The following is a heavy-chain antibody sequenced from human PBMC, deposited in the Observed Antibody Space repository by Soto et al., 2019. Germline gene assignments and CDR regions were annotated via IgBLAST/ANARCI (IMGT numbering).Heavy chain of an antibody. Sequence: QVQLVQSGAEVKKPGYSVKVSCKASGGTFISYAISWVRQAPGQGLEWMGGIIPIFGTANYAQKFQGRVTITADESTSTAYMELSSLRSEDTAVYYCARDVEDIVLMVYASDTYYYYGMDVWGQGTTVTVSS. CDR2: IIPIFGTA. D-gene: IGHD2-8*01. V-gene: IGHV1-69*01. J-gene: IGHJ6*02. CDR3: ARDVEDIVLMVYASDTYYYYGMDV. CDR1: GGTFISYA.